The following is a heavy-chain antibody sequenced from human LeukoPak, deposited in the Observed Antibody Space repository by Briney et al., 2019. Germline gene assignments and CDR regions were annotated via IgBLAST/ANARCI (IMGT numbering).Heavy chain of an antibody. CDR3: ARERRGFYMEV. D-gene: IGHD3-10*01. CDR1: GFTFGEYA. J-gene: IGHJ6*03. CDR2: IAWDGSYT. V-gene: IGHV3-43D*04. Sequence: GGSLRLSCAASGFTFGEYAMQWVRQAPGKGLEWVSLIAWDGSYTYYADSVRGRFIISRDNSKNSLSMQMNSLRPEDTALYYCARERRGFYMEVWGKGTTVTVSS.